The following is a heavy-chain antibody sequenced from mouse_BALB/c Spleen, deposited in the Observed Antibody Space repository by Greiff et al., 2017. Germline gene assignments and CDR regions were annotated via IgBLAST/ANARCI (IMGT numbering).Heavy chain of an antibody. CDR3: ARDYRYEAIDY. V-gene: IGHV5-4*02. D-gene: IGHD2-14*01. J-gene: IGHJ4*01. Sequence: EVQRVESGGGLVKPGGSLKLSCAASGFTFSDYYMYWVRQTPEKRLEWVATISDGGSYTYYPDSVKGRFTISRDNAKNNLYLQMSSLKSEDTAMYYCARDYRYEAIDYWGQGTSVTVSS. CDR2: ISDGGSYT. CDR1: GFTFSDYY.